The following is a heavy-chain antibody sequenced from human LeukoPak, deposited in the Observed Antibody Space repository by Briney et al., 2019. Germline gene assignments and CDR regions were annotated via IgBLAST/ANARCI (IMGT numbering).Heavy chain of an antibody. Sequence: GASVKVSCKASGGTFSSYAIGWVRQAPGQGLKWMGGIIPIFGTANYAQKFQGRVTITADESTSTAYMELSSLRSEDTAVYYCARVGDSSSSGWFDPWGQGTLVTVSS. CDR2: IIPIFGTA. D-gene: IGHD6-6*01. J-gene: IGHJ5*02. CDR1: GGTFSSYA. V-gene: IGHV1-69*13. CDR3: ARVGDSSSSGWFDP.